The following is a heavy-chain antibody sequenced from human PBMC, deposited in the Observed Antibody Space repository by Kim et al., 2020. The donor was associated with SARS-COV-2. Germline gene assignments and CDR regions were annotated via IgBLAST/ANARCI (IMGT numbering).Heavy chain of an antibody. J-gene: IGHJ3*02. CDR1: GASISSYY. CDR2: IYYSGST. D-gene: IGHD1-26*01. V-gene: IGHV4-59*13. Sequence: SETLSLTCTVSGASISSYYWSWIRQPPGKGLEWIGYIYYSGSTNYNPSLKSRVTISVDTSKNQFSLKLSSVTAADTAVYYCARDERSGSDAFDIWGQGT. CDR3: ARDERSGSDAFDI.